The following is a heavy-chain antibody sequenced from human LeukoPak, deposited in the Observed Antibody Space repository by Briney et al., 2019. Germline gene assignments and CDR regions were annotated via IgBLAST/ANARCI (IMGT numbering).Heavy chain of an antibody. D-gene: IGHD3-3*01. CDR3: AREGFAFNWFDP. CDR1: GGSISRGDYY. J-gene: IGHJ5*02. V-gene: IGHV4-30-4*01. Sequence: SQTLSLTCTVSGGSISRGDYYWSWIRQPPGKGLEWIGYIYYTGSTHYNPSLKGRVTISVDTSKNQFSLKLSSVTAADTAVYYCAREGFAFNWFDPWGQGTLVTVSS. CDR2: IYYTGST.